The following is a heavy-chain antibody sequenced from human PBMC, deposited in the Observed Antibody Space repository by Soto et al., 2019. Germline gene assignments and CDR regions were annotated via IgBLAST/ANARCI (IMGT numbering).Heavy chain of an antibody. D-gene: IGHD1-26*01. CDR1: GGSISSYY. CDR2: IYYSGST. V-gene: IGHV4-59*01. Sequence: LSLTCTVSGGSISSYYWSWIRQPPGKGLEWIGYIYYSGSTNYNPSLKSRVTISVDTSKNQFSLKLDSVTAADTAVYYCARASGNFSPLDHWGQGTLVTVSS. CDR3: ARASGNFSPLDH. J-gene: IGHJ4*02.